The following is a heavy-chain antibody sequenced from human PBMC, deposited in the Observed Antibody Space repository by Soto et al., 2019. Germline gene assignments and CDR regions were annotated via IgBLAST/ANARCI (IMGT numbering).Heavy chain of an antibody. CDR3: ARDLTDSGSYYSYYYGMDV. CDR1: GYTFTSYG. D-gene: IGHD3-10*01. J-gene: IGHJ6*02. CDR2: ISAYNGNT. V-gene: IGHV1-18*01. Sequence: ASVKVSCKASGYTFTSYGISWVRQAPGQGLEWMGWISAYNGNTNYAQKLQGRVTMTTDTSTSTAYMELRSLRSDDTAVYYCARDLTDSGSYYSYYYGMDVWGQGTKVTVSS.